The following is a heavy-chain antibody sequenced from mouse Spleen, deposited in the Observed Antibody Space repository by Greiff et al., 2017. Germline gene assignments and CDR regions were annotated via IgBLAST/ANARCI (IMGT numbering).Heavy chain of an antibody. CDR1: GYTFTDYE. Sequence: VQLQQSGAELVRPGASVTLSCKASGYTFTDYEMHWVKQTPVHGLEWIGAIDPETGGTAYNQKFKGKAILTADKSSSTAYMELRSLTSEDSAVYYCTRVLLRSYWYFDVWGAGTTVTVSS. D-gene: IGHD1-1*01. CDR2: IDPETGGT. J-gene: IGHJ1*01. V-gene: IGHV1-15*01. CDR3: TRVLLRSYWYFDV.